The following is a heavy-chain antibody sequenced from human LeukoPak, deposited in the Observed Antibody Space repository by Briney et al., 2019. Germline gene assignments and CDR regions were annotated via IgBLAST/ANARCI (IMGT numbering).Heavy chain of an antibody. CDR3: SRNPKLAPTGDFDC. Sequence: GASVKVSCKTSGYTFTDFSIHWVRQAPGQGLEWMGYIDPANGATRYAQKLQGRVTITRDTSSTTAYMDLRSLRSDDTAVYYCSRNPKLAPTGDFDCWGQGTLVTVSS. V-gene: IGHV1-2*02. D-gene: IGHD4-17*01. CDR1: GYTFTDFS. CDR2: IDPANGAT. J-gene: IGHJ4*01.